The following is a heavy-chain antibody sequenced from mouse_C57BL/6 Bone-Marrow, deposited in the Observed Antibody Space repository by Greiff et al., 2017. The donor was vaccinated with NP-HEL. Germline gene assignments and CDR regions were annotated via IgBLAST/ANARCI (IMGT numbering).Heavy chain of an antibody. CDR1: GFNIKDDY. CDR3: TPYDYGLDY. CDR2: IDPENGDT. D-gene: IGHD1-1*01. Sequence: VQLQQSGAELVRPGASVKLSCTASGFNIKDDYMHWVKQRPEQGLEWIGWIDPENGDTEYASKFQGKATITADTSSNTAYLQLSSLTSEDTAVYYCTPYDYGLDYWGQGTTLTVSS. V-gene: IGHV14-4*01. J-gene: IGHJ2*01.